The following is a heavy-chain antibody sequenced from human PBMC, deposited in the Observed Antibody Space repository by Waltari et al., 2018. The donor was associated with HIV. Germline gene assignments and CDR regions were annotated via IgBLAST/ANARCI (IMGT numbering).Heavy chain of an antibody. Sequence: EVQLVESGGGLVQPGGSLRLSCAASGFTFASCWMSRVRQAPVKGRGWMANVKQDGSEKYYVDSVKGRFTNSRDNAKNALFLQMNSLRAEDTAIYYCARDYYDTGNLDHWGQGTLVTVSS. CDR3: ARDYYDTGNLDH. D-gene: IGHD3-22*01. J-gene: IGHJ4*02. CDR2: VKQDGSEK. V-gene: IGHV3-7*01. CDR1: GFTFASCW.